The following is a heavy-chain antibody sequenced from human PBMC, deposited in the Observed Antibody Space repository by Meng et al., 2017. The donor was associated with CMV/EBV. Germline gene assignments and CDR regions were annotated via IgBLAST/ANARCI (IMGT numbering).Heavy chain of an antibody. D-gene: IGHD1-26*01. J-gene: IGHJ4*02. CDR3: ARGGWGAGSDY. Sequence: GGSLRLSCAASGFTFSSYWMHWVRQAPGKGLVWVSRINSDGSSTSYADSMKGQFTISRDNAKNTLYLQMNSLRAEDTAVYYCARGGWGAGSDYWGQGTLVTVSS. CDR1: GFTFSSYW. CDR2: INSDGSST. V-gene: IGHV3-74*01.